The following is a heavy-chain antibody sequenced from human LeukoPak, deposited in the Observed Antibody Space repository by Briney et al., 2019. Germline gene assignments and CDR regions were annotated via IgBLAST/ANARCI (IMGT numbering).Heavy chain of an antibody. CDR2: ISSSSSYI. CDR3: ASELRLYGVRAY. D-gene: IGHD4-17*01. J-gene: IGHJ4*02. CDR1: GFTFSSYS. Sequence: PGGSLRLSCAASGFTFSSYSMNWVRQAPGKGLEWVSSISSSSSYIYYADSVKGRFTISRDNAKNSLYLQMNSLRAEGTAVYYCASELRLYGVRAYWGQGTLVTVSS. V-gene: IGHV3-21*01.